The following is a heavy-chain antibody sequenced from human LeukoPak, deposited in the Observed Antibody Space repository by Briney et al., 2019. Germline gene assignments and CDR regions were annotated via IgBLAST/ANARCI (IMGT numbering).Heavy chain of an antibody. V-gene: IGHV3-23*01. Sequence: GGTLRLSCAASGFTFSSYGMSWVRQAPGKGLEWVSAISGSGGSTYYADSVKGRFTISRDNSKNTLYLQMNSLRAEDTAVYYCAGYSSGWSDYWGQGTLVTVSS. D-gene: IGHD6-19*01. CDR1: GFTFSSYG. CDR3: AGYSSGWSDY. J-gene: IGHJ4*02. CDR2: ISGSGGST.